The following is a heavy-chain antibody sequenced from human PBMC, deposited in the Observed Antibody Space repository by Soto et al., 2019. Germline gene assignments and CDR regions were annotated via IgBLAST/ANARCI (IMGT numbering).Heavy chain of an antibody. Sequence: QVQLMQSGAEVKKPGASVKVSCKASGDTFTDYYIHWVRQAPGQGLEWMGTVNPSGGHTTYAQHFLGRVTMTRDQSTSTLYMELTSLTSDDTAIYYCASGGHVVVVPAALDYWGQGTLVTVSS. CDR2: VNPSGGHT. V-gene: IGHV1-46*01. J-gene: IGHJ4*02. CDR3: ASGGHVVVVPAALDY. D-gene: IGHD2-21*02. CDR1: GDTFTDYY.